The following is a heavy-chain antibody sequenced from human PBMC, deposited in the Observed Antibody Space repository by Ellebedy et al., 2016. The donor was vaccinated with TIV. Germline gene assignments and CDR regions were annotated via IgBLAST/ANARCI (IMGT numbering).Heavy chain of an antibody. V-gene: IGHV3-33*08. CDR1: GFTFSSYG. Sequence: PGGSLRLSCAASGFTFSSYGMHWVRQAPGKGLEWVAVIWYDGSNKYYADSVKGRFTISRDNSKNTLYLQMNSLRAEDTAVYYCARDDYYGSGSTPGRYYYGMDVWGQGTTVTVSS. CDR3: ARDDYYGSGSTPGRYYYGMDV. D-gene: IGHD3-10*01. J-gene: IGHJ6*02. CDR2: IWYDGSNK.